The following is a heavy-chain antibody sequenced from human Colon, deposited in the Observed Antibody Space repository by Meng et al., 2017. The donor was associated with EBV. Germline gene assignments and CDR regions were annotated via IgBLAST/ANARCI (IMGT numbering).Heavy chain of an antibody. V-gene: IGHV4-31*03. D-gene: IGHD3-10*01. Sequence: QVEVQESGPGLVKPSQTLSLTCTVSGCSISSGGYYWSWIRQHPGKGLEWIGYLHSSGSTYYNPSLRSRRTISVDTSKNQFSLKLSSVTAADTAVYYCARASYGSGSPLGESWFDPWGQGTLVTVSS. CDR2: LHSSGST. CDR3: ARASYGSGSPLGESWFDP. J-gene: IGHJ5*02. CDR1: GCSISSGGYY.